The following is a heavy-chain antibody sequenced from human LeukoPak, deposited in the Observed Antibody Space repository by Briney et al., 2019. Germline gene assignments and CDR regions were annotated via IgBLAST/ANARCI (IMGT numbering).Heavy chain of an antibody. J-gene: IGHJ4*02. D-gene: IGHD3-10*01. Sequence: SETLSLTCTVSGGSISSSSYYWGWIRQPPGKGLEWIGSIYYSGSTYYNPSLKSRVTISVDTSKNQFSLKLNSVTAADTAVYYCARLNLEYFYSSGPNDYWGQGTLVTVSS. CDR1: GGSISSSSYY. CDR3: ARLNLEYFYSSGPNDY. CDR2: IYYSGST. V-gene: IGHV4-39*01.